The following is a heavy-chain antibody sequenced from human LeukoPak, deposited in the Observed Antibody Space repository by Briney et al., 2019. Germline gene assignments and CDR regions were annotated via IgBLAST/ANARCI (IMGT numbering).Heavy chain of an antibody. CDR1: GYTFTSYY. J-gene: IGHJ1*01. Sequence: ASVKVSCKASGYTFTSYYMHWVRQAPGQGLEWMGIINPSGGSTSYAQKFQGRVTMTRDMSTSTVYMELSSLRSEDTAVYYCARPGIAAAGPFQHWGQGTLVTVSS. CDR2: INPSGGST. CDR3: ARPGIAAAGPFQH. D-gene: IGHD6-13*01. V-gene: IGHV1-46*01.